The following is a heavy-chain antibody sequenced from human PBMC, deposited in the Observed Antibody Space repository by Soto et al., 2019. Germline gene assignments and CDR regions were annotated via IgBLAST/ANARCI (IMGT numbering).Heavy chain of an antibody. J-gene: IGHJ3*02. V-gene: IGHV3-64*01. D-gene: IGHD1-1*01. CDR3: ARVSGLGQAAFDI. Sequence: GGSLRLSCAASRFTLSDYSMHWVRHAAGKGLEYVSAISYKGDTTYYANSVKGRFTISRDNSKNTLYLQMGSLRAEDMAVYYCARVSGLGQAAFDIWGQGTMVNVSS. CDR2: ISYKGDTT. CDR1: RFTLSDYS.